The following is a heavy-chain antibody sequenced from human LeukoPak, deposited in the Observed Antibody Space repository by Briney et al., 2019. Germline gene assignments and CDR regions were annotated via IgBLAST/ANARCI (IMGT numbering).Heavy chain of an antibody. J-gene: IGHJ4*02. CDR3: ARRVVTATQVGYFDY. D-gene: IGHD2-21*02. V-gene: IGHV3-48*04. CDR1: GFTFSGYP. Sequence: GGSLRLSCAASGFTFSGYPMVWVRQAPGKGLEWISYISATSGTLYHADSVRGRFTISRDNAKNSLFLQMSRLRAEDTAVYYCARRVVTATQVGYFDYWGQGTLVTVSS. CDR2: ISATSGTL.